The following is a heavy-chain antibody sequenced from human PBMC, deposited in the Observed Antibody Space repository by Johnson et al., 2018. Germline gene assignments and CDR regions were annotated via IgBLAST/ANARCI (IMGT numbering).Heavy chain of an antibody. CDR3: ARALHYYDSSGYYPHYYFYAMDV. D-gene: IGHD3-22*01. CDR1: GFTFSNYD. Sequence: EVQLVESGGGLVQPGGSLRLSCAASGFTFSNYDMHWVRQATGKGLEWVSAIGPAGDTYYPGSVMGRFTISRENGKNSLYLQMNRLRAGDPGVYYCARALHYYDSSGYYPHYYFYAMDVWGQGTTVTVSS. V-gene: IGHV3-13*01. CDR2: IGPAGDT. J-gene: IGHJ6*02.